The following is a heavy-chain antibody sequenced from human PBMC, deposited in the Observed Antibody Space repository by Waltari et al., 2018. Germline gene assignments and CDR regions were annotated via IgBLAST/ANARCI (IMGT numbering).Heavy chain of an antibody. Sequence: QVQLQESGPGLVKPSETLSLTCDVSGYSINSGYYWGWIRQSPGKGLEWIATIYHAGDTFNKPSLKSRVTISMDTSKNQFSLKLNSVTAADTAVYFCSRQVLGYCTSAACRRLESWGQGTLVTVSS. CDR3: SRQVLGYCTSAACRRLES. CDR2: IYHAGDT. CDR1: GYSINSGYY. D-gene: IGHD2-2*03. V-gene: IGHV4-38-2*01. J-gene: IGHJ4*02.